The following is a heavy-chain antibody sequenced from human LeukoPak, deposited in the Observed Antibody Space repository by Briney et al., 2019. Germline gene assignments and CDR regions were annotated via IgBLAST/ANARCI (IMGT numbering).Heavy chain of an antibody. CDR3: ATDVGRADYSATYYPSN. V-gene: IGHV4-4*07. D-gene: IGHD3-10*01. J-gene: IGHJ4*02. CDR1: GGSISGYY. Sequence: PSETLSLTCTVPGGSISGYYWSSIRQPAGKGLEWIGRIYTSGSTNYNPSLKSRVTISVDTSKNQFSLRVNSVTAADTAVYFCATDVGRADYSATYYPSNWGQGTLVTVSS. CDR2: IYTSGST.